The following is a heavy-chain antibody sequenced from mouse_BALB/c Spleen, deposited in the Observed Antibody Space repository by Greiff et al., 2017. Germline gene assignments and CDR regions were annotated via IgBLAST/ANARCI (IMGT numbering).Heavy chain of an antibody. Sequence: EVKLQESGPELEKPGASVKISCKASGYSFTGYNMNWVKQSNGKSLEWIGNIDPYYGGTSYNQKFKGKATLTVDKSSSTAYMQLKSLTSEDSAVYYCARGDDYDGRGYYYAMDYWGQGTSVTVSS. J-gene: IGHJ4*01. CDR1: GYSFTGYN. D-gene: IGHD2-4*01. CDR3: ARGDDYDGRGYYYAMDY. CDR2: IDPYYGGT. V-gene: IGHV1-39*01.